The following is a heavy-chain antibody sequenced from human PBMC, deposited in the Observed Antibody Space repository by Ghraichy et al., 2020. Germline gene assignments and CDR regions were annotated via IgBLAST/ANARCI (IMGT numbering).Heavy chain of an antibody. CDR2: TYYRSKWYN. CDR1: GDSVSTNSAT. Sequence: SETLSLTCAISGDSVSTNSATWNWIRQSPSRGLEWLGRTYYRSKWYNDYAVSVKSRIIINPDTSNNQFSLQLNSVTPEDTAVYYCARGLLGWFDPWGQGTLVTVSS. CDR3: ARGLLGWFDP. J-gene: IGHJ5*02. D-gene: IGHD5-18*01. V-gene: IGHV6-1*01.